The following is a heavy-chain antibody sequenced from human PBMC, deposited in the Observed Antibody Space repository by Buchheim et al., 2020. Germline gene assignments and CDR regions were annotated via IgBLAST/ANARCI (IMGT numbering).Heavy chain of an antibody. CDR1: GFTFSSYW. CDR2: INSDGSST. D-gene: IGHD4-23*01. V-gene: IGHV3-74*01. Sequence: EVQLVESGGGLVQPGGSLRLSCAASGFTFSSYWMHWVRQAPGKGLVWVSRINSDGSSTSYADSVKGRFTISSDTAKNTLYLKMNSLRAEDTAVYYCARGMGYGGPRGSYYFDYWGQGTL. J-gene: IGHJ4*02. CDR3: ARGMGYGGPRGSYYFDY.